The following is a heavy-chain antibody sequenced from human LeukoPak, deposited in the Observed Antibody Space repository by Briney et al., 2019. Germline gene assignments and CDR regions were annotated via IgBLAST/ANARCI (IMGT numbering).Heavy chain of an antibody. Sequence: ETLSLTCTVSGGSINSNSHHWGWIRQPPGKGLEWVSRITGDGSSTTYADSVKGRFTISRDNAKNTVFLQMISLRAEDTAVYYCARDTGWYFDLWGRGTLVTVSS. J-gene: IGHJ2*01. D-gene: IGHD4-17*01. CDR1: GGSINSNS. V-gene: IGHV3-74*01. CDR2: ITGDGSST. CDR3: ARDTGWYFDL.